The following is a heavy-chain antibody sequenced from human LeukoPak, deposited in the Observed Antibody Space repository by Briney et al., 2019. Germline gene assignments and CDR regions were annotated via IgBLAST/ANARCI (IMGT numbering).Heavy chain of an antibody. CDR1: GFTFGSFE. J-gene: IGHJ4*02. Sequence: GGSLRLSCAASGFTFGSFEMNWVRQAPGKGLEWLSYISSSGSNKYYADSLKGRFTISRDNAKNSLYLQMNCLRADDTAVYYCARDTFGGDDFWGQGTLVTVSS. V-gene: IGHV3-48*03. CDR2: ISSSGSNK. D-gene: IGHD3-16*01. CDR3: ARDTFGGDDF.